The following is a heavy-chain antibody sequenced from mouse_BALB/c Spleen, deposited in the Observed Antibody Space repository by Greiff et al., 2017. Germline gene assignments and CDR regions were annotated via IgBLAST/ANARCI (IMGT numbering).Heavy chain of an antibody. CDR2: INSNGGST. Sequence: EVMLVESGGGLVKLGGSLKLSCAASGFTFSSYYMSWVRQTPEKRLELVAAINSNGGSTYYPDTVKGRFTISRDNAKNTLYLQMSSLKSEDTALYYCARLYYEAGVDYWGQGTTLTVSS. V-gene: IGHV5-6-2*01. CDR3: ARLYYEAGVDY. J-gene: IGHJ2*01. D-gene: IGHD1-1*01. CDR1: GFTFSSYY.